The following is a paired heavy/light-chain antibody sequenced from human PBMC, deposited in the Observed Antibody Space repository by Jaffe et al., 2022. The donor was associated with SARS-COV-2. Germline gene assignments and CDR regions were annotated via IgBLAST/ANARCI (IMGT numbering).Light chain of an antibody. Sequence: QSALTQPPSASGSPGQSVTISCTGTSSDIGGYNYVSWYQQPPGKAPKLMIFEVSKRPSGVPDRFSGSKSGNTASLTVSGLQAEDEADYYCSSYAGSNNLVFGGGTKLTVL. J-gene: IGLJ2*01. V-gene: IGLV2-8*01. CDR3: SSYAGSNNLV. CDR1: SSDIGGYNY. CDR2: EVS.
Heavy chain of an antibody. CDR1: GYSFTSYC. V-gene: IGHV5-10-1*03. J-gene: IGHJ4*02. CDR3: TRSRFEYDTLTGYTTVQGYFDF. CDR2: IDPSDSYT. Sequence: EVQLVQSGAEVKKPGESLRISCKGSGYSFTSYCITWVRQMPGKGLEWMGSIDPSDSYTNYSPSFQGHVTISADKSISTAYLQWSSLQASDTAMYYCTRSRFEYDTLTGYTTVQGYFDFWGQGTLVTVSS. D-gene: IGHD3-9*01.